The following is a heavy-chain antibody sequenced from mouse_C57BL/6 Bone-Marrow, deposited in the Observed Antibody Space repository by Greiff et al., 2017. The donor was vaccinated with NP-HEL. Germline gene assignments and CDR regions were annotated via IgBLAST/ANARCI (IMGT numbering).Heavy chain of an antibody. J-gene: IGHJ4*01. CDR3: ARETTVVANAMDY. Sequence: EVQLVESGPGLVKPSQSLSLTCSVTGYSITSGYYWNWIRQFPGNKLEWMGYISYDGSNNYNPSLKNRISITRDTSKNQFFLKLNSVTTEDTATYYCARETTVVANAMDYWGQGTSVTVSS. CDR1: GYSITSGYY. D-gene: IGHD1-1*01. V-gene: IGHV3-6*01. CDR2: ISYDGSN.